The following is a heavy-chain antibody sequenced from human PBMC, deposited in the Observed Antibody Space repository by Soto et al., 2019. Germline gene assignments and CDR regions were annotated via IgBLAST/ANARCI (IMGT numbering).Heavy chain of an antibody. CDR2: ISSDGNTK. J-gene: IGHJ4*01. V-gene: IGHV3-30*18. CDR3: AKEVAVAGDFDY. Sequence: LRLSCVASGFTFSSYGIHWVRQAPGKGLEWVAVISSDGNTKYYADSVKGRFTISRDNSKNTLYLQMDSLRPEDTAVYYCAKEVAVAGDFDYWGHGTLVTVSS. CDR1: GFTFSSYG. D-gene: IGHD6-19*01.